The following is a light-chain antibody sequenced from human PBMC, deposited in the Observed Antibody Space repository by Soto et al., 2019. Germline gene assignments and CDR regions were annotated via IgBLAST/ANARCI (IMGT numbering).Light chain of an antibody. Sequence: EIVMTQSPATLSVSPGERATLSCRASQSVSNNLAWYQKKPGQAPRLLIYGASTRATGIPARFSGSGSGTEFPLPISSLPADDFAVSYCQQDNNWWTFGQGTRVEIK. J-gene: IGKJ1*01. V-gene: IGKV3-15*01. CDR1: QSVSNN. CDR3: QQDNNWWT. CDR2: GAS.